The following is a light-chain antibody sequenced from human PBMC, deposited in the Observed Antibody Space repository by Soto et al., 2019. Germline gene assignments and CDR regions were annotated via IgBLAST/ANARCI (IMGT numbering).Light chain of an antibody. CDR1: QSVSSIY. Sequence: ILLTQSPCTLSLSQGESATLSCRASQSVSSIYLAWYQQKPGQAPRLLIYGASSRATGIPDRFSGSGSGTDFTLTISRLEPEDFAVYYCQQYGSSRWTFGQGTKVDI. V-gene: IGKV3-20*01. CDR2: GAS. J-gene: IGKJ1*01. CDR3: QQYGSSRWT.